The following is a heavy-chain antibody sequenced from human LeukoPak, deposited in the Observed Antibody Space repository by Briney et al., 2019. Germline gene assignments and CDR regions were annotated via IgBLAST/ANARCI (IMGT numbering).Heavy chain of an antibody. J-gene: IGHJ4*02. CDR1: GFTFSSYW. CDR2: IKQDGSEK. Sequence: GGSLRLSCAASGFTFSSYWMSWVRQAPGKGLEWVANIKQDGSEKYYVDSVKGRFTISRDDAKNSLYLQMNSLRAEDTAVYYCARTPYGDYFDYWGQGTLVTVSS. CDR3: ARTPYGDYFDY. V-gene: IGHV3-7*01. D-gene: IGHD4-17*01.